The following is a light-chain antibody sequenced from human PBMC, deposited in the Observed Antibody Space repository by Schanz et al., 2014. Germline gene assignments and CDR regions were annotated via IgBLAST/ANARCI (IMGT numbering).Light chain of an antibody. CDR1: QSVSSN. CDR3: QQYGSSPGT. V-gene: IGKV3-15*01. Sequence: EIVMTQSPATLSVSPGERATLSCRASQSVSSNLAWYQQKPGQAPRLLIYGASTRATGSPARFSGSGSGTEFTLTISSLQSEDFAVYYCQQYGSSPGTFGQGTKVEIK. CDR2: GAS. J-gene: IGKJ1*01.